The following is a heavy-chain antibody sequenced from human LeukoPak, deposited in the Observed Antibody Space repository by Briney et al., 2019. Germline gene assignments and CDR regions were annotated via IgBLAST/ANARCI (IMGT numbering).Heavy chain of an antibody. V-gene: IGHV3-7*01. D-gene: IGHD1-1*01. J-gene: IGHJ6*02. Sequence: PGGSLRLSCAASGVTFSESWMTWVRQVPGQGLEWVAHINHEGGGIQYVDSVKGRFTISRDNAKGSVYMQMNSLRAEDKAIYRCATYINWVAGDVWGQGTTVIVSS. CDR1: GVTFSESW. CDR2: INHEGGGI. CDR3: ATYINWVAGDV.